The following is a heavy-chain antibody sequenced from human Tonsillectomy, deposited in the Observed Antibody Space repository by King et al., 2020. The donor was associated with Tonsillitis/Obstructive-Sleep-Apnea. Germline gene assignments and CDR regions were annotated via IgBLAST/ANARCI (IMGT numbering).Heavy chain of an antibody. CDR2: ISTSSSYI. Sequence: VQLVESGGGMVKPGGSLRLSCAASGFTFSTYSMSWVRQAPGKGLEWVSSISTSSSYIYYGDSVKGRFTITRDNAKNSLYLQMNSLRAEDTAVYYCARYSDDAFDIWGQETMVTVSS. CDR3: ARYSDDAFDI. V-gene: IGHV3-21*01. J-gene: IGHJ3*02. D-gene: IGHD2-15*01. CDR1: GFTFSTYS.